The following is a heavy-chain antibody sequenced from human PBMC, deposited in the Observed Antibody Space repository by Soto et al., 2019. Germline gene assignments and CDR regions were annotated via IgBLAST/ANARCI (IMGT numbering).Heavy chain of an antibody. CDR1: GFTFSSYG. CDR2: ISYDGSNK. J-gene: IGHJ4*02. V-gene: IGHV3-30*18. D-gene: IGHD3-10*01. Sequence: GGSLRLSCAASGFTFSSYGMHWVRQAPGKGLEWVAVISYDGSNKYYADSVKGRFTISRDNSKNTLYLQMNSLRAEDTAVYYCAKDPMGPLDYWGQGTLVTVSS. CDR3: AKDPMGPLDY.